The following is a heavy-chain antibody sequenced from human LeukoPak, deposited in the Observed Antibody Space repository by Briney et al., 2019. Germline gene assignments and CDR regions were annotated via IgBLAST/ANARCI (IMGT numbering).Heavy chain of an antibody. Sequence: GASVKVSCKASGYTFTSYVMHWVRQAPGQGLEWMGIINPSGGNTNYAQKFQGRVTMTRDTSTSTVYMELSSLRSEDTAVYYCARGDHVRIYAESAFDIWGQGTMVTVSS. D-gene: IGHD5/OR15-5a*01. CDR2: INPSGGNT. CDR3: ARGDHVRIYAESAFDI. J-gene: IGHJ3*02. V-gene: IGHV1-46*01. CDR1: GYTFTSYV.